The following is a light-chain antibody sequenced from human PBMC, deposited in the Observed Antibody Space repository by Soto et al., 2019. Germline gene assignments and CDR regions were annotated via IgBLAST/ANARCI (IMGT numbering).Light chain of an antibody. Sequence: QSVLTQPASVSGSPGQSITISCTGTSSDVGSYNLVSWYQQHPGKAPKLLIYEGSKRPSGVSIRFSGSKSGNTAFLTISGLQAEDEADYYCCSYAVSSTFDVFGTGTKVTVL. V-gene: IGLV2-23*03. CDR1: SSDVGSYNL. CDR3: CSYAVSSTFDV. J-gene: IGLJ1*01. CDR2: EGS.